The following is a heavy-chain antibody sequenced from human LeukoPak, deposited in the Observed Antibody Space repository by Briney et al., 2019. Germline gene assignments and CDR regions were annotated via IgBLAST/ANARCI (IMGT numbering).Heavy chain of an antibody. D-gene: IGHD7-27*01. J-gene: IGHJ4*02. Sequence: ASVKVSCKTSGYTFIDCFIHWVRQAPGQGLEWMGRINPNSGGTEYEQKFQGRVTMTRDTSISTAYMELIRLISDDTAVHYCARDLSSTPNWEFDYWGQGTLVTVSS. V-gene: IGHV1-2*06. CDR3: ARDLSSTPNWEFDY. CDR2: INPNSGGT. CDR1: GYTFIDCF.